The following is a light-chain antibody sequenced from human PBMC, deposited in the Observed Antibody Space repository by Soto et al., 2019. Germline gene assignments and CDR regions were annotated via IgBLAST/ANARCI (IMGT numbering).Light chain of an antibody. J-gene: IGKJ3*01. CDR1: QSINGNY. Sequence: EIVLTQSPGTLSLSPGERATLSCRASQSINGNYLLWHQHKPGQAPRLLIYGTSSRATGIPDRFSGSGSGTDFTLTISRLEPEDFAVYYCQHYGTSRITFGPGTKVEVK. CDR2: GTS. CDR3: QHYGTSRIT. V-gene: IGKV3-20*01.